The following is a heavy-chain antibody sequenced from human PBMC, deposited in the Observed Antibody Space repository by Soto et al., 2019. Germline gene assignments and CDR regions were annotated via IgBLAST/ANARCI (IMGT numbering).Heavy chain of an antibody. CDR1: GFTFSRYW. V-gene: IGHV3-74*01. CDR2: INSYGNTT. J-gene: IGHJ4*02. Sequence: VQLVESGGGLVQPGGSLRLSCAASGFTFSRYWMHWVRQAPGKGLVWVSRINSYGNTTSYADSVKGRFTISRDNAKNTLFLQMNSLRAEDTAVYYCAKLGVTTPFDYWGQGSLVIVSS. CDR3: AKLGVTTPFDY. D-gene: IGHD3-22*01.